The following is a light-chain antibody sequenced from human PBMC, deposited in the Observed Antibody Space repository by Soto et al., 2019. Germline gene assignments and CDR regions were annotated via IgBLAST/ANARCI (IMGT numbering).Light chain of an antibody. Sequence: DIQMTQSPSSLSASVGDRVTITCQASHGISNSLNWFQEKPGKAPKLLIYDASNLETGVPSRFSGSRSATDVTMTISSLQPEDVASYYWQQYENLPFTFGQGTRLEIK. V-gene: IGKV1-33*01. CDR1: HGISNS. CDR3: QQYENLPFT. J-gene: IGKJ5*01. CDR2: DAS.